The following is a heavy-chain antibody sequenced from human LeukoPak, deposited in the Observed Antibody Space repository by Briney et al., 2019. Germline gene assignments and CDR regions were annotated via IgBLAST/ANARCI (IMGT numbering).Heavy chain of an antibody. CDR2: IYYSGST. D-gene: IGHD6-19*01. Sequence: SETLSLTCAVSGDSISKYYWSWIRQPPGKGLEWIGSIYYSGSTYYNPSLKGRVTISVDTSKNQFSLKLSSVTAADTAVYYCARVTVAGPDYWGQGTLVTVSS. V-gene: IGHV4-38-2*01. CDR3: ARVTVAGPDY. J-gene: IGHJ4*02. CDR1: GDSISKYY.